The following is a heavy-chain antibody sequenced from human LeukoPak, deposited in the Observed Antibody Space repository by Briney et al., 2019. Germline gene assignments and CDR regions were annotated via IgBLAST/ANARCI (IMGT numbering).Heavy chain of an antibody. V-gene: IGHV4-30-4*08. J-gene: IGHJ3*02. CDR3: ARPKSGSGDAFDI. CDR2: IYYSGST. CDR1: GFTFSSYS. Sequence: LRLSCAASGFTFSSYSMNWVRQPPGKGLEWIGYIYYSGSTYYNPSLKSRVTISVDTSKNQFSLKLSSVTAADTAVYYCARPKSGSGDAFDIWGQGTMVTVSS. D-gene: IGHD3-10*01.